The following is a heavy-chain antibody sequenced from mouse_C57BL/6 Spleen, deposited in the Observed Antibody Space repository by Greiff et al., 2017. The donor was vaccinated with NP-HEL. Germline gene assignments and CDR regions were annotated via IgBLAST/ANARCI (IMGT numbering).Heavy chain of an antibody. V-gene: IGHV5-17*01. CDR3: ASTYDYDVYYYAMDY. D-gene: IGHD2-4*01. J-gene: IGHJ4*01. Sequence: EVQVVESGGGLVKPGGSLKLSCAASGFTFSDYGMHWVRQAPEKGLEWVAYISSGSSTIYYADTVKGRFTISRDNAKNTLFLQMTSLRSEDTAMYDCASTYDYDVYYYAMDYWGQGTSVTVSS. CDR2: ISSGSSTI. CDR1: GFTFSDYG.